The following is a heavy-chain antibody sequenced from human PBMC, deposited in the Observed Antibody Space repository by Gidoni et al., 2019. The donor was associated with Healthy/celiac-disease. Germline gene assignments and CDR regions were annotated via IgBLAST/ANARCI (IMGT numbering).Heavy chain of an antibody. V-gene: IGHV4-59*01. CDR1: GGSISSYY. D-gene: IGHD1-26*01. CDR2: IYYSGST. Sequence: QVQLQESGPGLVKPSETLSPTCTVSGGSISSYYWSWIRQPPGKGLEWIGYIYYSGSTNYNPSLKSRVTISVDTSKNQFSLKLSSVTAADTAVYYCARADSAWEYYYYMDVWGKGTTVTVSS. J-gene: IGHJ6*03. CDR3: ARADSAWEYYYYMDV.